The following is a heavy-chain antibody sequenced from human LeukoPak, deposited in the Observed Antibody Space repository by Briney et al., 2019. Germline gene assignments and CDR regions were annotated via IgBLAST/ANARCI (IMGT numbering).Heavy chain of an antibody. J-gene: IGHJ4*02. Sequence: GGSLRLSCAASGFTFSTYAMTWVRQAPGRGLEWVSAISGSGSTTYYADSVKGRFTISRDNSKSTLYVQMNSLRAEDTAVYYCAKDGGYWGQGTLVTVSS. CDR3: AKDGGY. CDR2: ISGSGSTT. V-gene: IGHV3-23*01. D-gene: IGHD3-3*01. CDR1: GFTFSTYA.